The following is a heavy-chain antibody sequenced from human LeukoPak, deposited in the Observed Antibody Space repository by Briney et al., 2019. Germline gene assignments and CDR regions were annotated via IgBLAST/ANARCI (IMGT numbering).Heavy chain of an antibody. CDR3: ARNLVHLWNVFDF. J-gene: IGHJ3*01. Sequence: GGALRLSCAASGFTFSSDSMNGVRQGPGKGLEYVSYISSGSGTIYYADSVKGRFTVSRDNAKNSLYLQMSSLRAEDTAVYHCARNLVHLWNVFDFWGLGTMVTVSS. V-gene: IGHV3-48*04. CDR1: GFTFSSDS. D-gene: IGHD5-18*01. CDR2: ISSGSGTI.